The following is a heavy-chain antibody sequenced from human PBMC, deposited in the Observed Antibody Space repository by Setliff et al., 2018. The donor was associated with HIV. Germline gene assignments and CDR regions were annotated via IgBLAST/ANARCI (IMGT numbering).Heavy chain of an antibody. V-gene: IGHV4-4*09. D-gene: IGHD2-15*01. J-gene: IGHJ2*01. CDR1: GVSISDHY. Sequence: KTSETLSLTCFVSGVSISDHYWGWIRQPPGKGLEWIGYIYSSGTTQYNPSVESRVTMSLDTSRDQFSLNLRSVTAADTAVYFCASPRGYCSGGTCHFWYFDLWGRGTLVTVSP. CDR2: IYSSGTT. CDR3: ASPRGYCSGGTCHFWYFDL.